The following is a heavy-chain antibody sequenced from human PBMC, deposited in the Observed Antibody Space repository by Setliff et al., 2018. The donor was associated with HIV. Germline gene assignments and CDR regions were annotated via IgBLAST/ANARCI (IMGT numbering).Heavy chain of an antibody. V-gene: IGHV3-48*01. CDR3: AREAYDVLTPHAHIDY. CDR1: GFTFNTYS. Sequence: PGGSLRLSCAASGFTFNTYSMNWVRQAPGKGLEWVSSISSSSSTIYYADSVKGRFTISRDNAKNALYLQMNSLRAEDTAVYYCAREAYDVLTPHAHIDYWGQGVLVTVSS. J-gene: IGHJ4*02. D-gene: IGHD3-9*01. CDR2: ISSSSSTI.